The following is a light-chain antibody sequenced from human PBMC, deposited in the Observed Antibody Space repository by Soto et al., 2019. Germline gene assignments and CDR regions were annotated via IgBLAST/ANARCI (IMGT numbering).Light chain of an antibody. CDR2: EVS. J-gene: IGLJ1*01. CDR3: SSYTSSSTLV. Sequence: QFVLTRPASVSESPGESSTINCTGTSSAAGGYNYVSWYQQHPGKAPKLMIYEVSNRPSGVSNRFSGSKSGNTASLTISGLQAEDEADYYCSSYTSSSTLVFGTGTKVTVL. CDR1: SSAAGGYNY. V-gene: IGLV2-14*01.